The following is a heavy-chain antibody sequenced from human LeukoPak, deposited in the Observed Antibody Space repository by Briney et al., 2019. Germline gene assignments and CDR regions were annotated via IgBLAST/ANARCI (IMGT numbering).Heavy chain of an antibody. CDR2: ISGSGSNT. Sequence: GGSLRLSCAASGFTFSSYAMSWVRQAPGKGLEWVSAISGSGSNTYYADSMKGRFTISRDNSKNTLYLQMNSLRAEDTALYYCAKKAHPGGSCYSGADYWGQGTLVTVSS. J-gene: IGHJ4*02. D-gene: IGHD2-15*01. V-gene: IGHV3-23*01. CDR1: GFTFSSYA. CDR3: AKKAHPGGSCYSGADY.